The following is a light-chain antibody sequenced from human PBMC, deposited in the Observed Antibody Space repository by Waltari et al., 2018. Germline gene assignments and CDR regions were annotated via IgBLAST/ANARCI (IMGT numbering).Light chain of an antibody. V-gene: IGKV3-20*01. J-gene: IGKJ1*01. Sequence: IVLTQSPGTLSLSPGERATLSCRASKSVSRSLAWYQQKPGQAPKLLIYGASTRATGIPDRFTGSGSGTDFSLTISSLEPEDFAIYFCQHYVRLPATFGQGNKVEIK. CDR2: GAS. CDR3: QHYVRLPAT. CDR1: KSVSRS.